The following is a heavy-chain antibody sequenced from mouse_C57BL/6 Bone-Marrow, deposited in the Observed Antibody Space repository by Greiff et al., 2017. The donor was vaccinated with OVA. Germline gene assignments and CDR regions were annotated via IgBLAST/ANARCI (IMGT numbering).Heavy chain of an antibody. CDR1: GYTFTSYW. V-gene: IGHV1-50*01. Sequence: QVQLQQSGAELVKPGASVKLSCKASGYTFTSYWMQWVKQRPGQGLEWIGEIDPSDSYTNYNQKFKGKATLTVDTSSSTAYMQLSSLTSEDSAVYYCATGFYYDYDWGQGTLVTVSA. CDR2: IDPSDSYT. D-gene: IGHD2-4*01. CDR3: ATGFYYDYD. J-gene: IGHJ3*01.